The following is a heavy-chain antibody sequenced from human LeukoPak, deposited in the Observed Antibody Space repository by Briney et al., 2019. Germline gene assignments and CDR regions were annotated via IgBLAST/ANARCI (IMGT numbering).Heavy chain of an antibody. CDR3: AIDYSGNSAAFDI. Sequence: SETLSLTCDVYGGSYSGYFWSWIRQPPGKGLEWIGGINDSGSTNFNPSLKSRVTVSVDTAKKQFSLKLSSVTAADTAVYYCAIDYSGNSAAFDIWGQGTTVTVSS. V-gene: IGHV4-34*01. CDR1: GGSYSGYF. D-gene: IGHD4-23*01. CDR2: INDSGST. J-gene: IGHJ3*02.